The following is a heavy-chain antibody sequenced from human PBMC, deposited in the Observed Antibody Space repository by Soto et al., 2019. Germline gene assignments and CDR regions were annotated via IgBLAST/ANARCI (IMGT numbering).Heavy chain of an antibody. CDR3: ERQQLVLGAFDI. Sequence: SGPTLVNATQTLTLTCRFSGFSLKTTGVGVGWVRQPPGNALEWLALIYWDDDKRYNPSLKIRLAITKDTPKNQVVLTMTIMALVDTATYYCERQQLVLGAFDIWGRGTMVTV. CDR1: GFSLKTTGVG. D-gene: IGHD6-13*01. CDR2: IYWDDDK. J-gene: IGHJ3*02. V-gene: IGHV2-5*02.